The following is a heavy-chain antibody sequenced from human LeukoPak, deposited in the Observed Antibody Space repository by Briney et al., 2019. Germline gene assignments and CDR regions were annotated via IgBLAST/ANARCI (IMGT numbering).Heavy chain of an antibody. D-gene: IGHD2-15*01. CDR1: GYTFTSYD. Sequence: GASVKVSCKASGYTFTSYDINWVRQATGQGLEWMGWMNPNSGNTGYAQKFQGRVTMTRNTSISTAYMELSSLRSEDTAVYYRASEYCSGGSCLIDWGQGTLVTVSS. V-gene: IGHV1-8*01. CDR3: ASEYCSGGSCLID. CDR2: MNPNSGNT. J-gene: IGHJ4*02.